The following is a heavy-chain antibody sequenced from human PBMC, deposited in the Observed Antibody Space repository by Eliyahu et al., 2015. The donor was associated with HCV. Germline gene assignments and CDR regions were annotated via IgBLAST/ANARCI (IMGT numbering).Heavy chain of an antibody. CDR1: GGSIXSXY. Sequence: QVQLQESGPGLVKPSETLSLTCPVSGGSIXSXYXXWIRQPPGKGLAWIGYIFYXGSTXYNXSLKSRVTISVDTSKNQFSLKLSSVTAADTAVYYCARDAYHCSGGSCYAAGYDYWGQGTLVTVSS. J-gene: IGHJ4*02. V-gene: IGHV4-59*01. CDR3: ARDAYHCSGGSCYAAGYDY. CDR2: IFYXGST. D-gene: IGHD2-15*01.